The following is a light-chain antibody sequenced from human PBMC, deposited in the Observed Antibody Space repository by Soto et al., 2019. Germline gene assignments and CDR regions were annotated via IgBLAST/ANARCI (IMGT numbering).Light chain of an antibody. CDR3: QQSYTTPPIT. J-gene: IGKJ5*01. Sequence: PDSLAVALGEIATINCKSSQSVFSTSNNKNRLAWYQQKPAQPPKLIIYCASTRESGVPDRFSGSGSGTDFTLIINSVQAADVAVYYCQQSYTTPPITFGQGTRLEIK. CDR2: CAS. V-gene: IGKV4-1*01. CDR1: QSVFSTSNNKNR.